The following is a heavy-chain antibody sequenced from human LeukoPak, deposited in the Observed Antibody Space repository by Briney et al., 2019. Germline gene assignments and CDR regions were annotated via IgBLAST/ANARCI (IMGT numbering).Heavy chain of an antibody. V-gene: IGHV6-1*01. CDR3: ARDVGTSGWHTFDY. D-gene: IGHD6-19*01. Sequence: SQTLSLTCDISGESVSSKNGAWNWIRQSPSRGLEWLGRTYYRSKWYTDYAASMNGRITISPDTSKNQFSLQLNSVTPDDTAVYYCARDVGTSGWHTFDYWGQGTLVTVSS. CDR1: GESVSSKNGA. CDR2: TYYRSKWYT. J-gene: IGHJ4*02.